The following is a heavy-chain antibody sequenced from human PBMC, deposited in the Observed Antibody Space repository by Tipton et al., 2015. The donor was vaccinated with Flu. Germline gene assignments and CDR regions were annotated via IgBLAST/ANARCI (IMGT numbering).Heavy chain of an antibody. CDR1: GFTFSDFH. J-gene: IGHJ4*01. V-gene: IGHV3-11*01. D-gene: IGHD1-14*01. CDR2: VTSGDVST. CDR3: ATGPAPLGN. Sequence: SLRLSCAGSGFTFSDFHMSWIRQAPGKGLEWIASVTSGDVSTWYGGSVMGRFTISRDDDKESLYLQMSFLRIEDTAVYFCATGPAPLGNWGQGTLVTVSS.